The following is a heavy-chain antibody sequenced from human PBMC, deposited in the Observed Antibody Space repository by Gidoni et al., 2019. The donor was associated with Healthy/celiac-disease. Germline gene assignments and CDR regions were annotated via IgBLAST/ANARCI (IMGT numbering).Heavy chain of an antibody. Sequence: EVQLLESGGGWVQPGGSLRLSCAASGFTLSSYASSWVRQATGKGLEWVSAISGSGGSTYYADSVKGRFTISRDNSKNTLYLQMNSLRAEDTAVYYCAKDHLQRIIYYYYGMDVWGQGTTVTVSS. CDR2: ISGSGGST. CDR3: AKDHLQRIIYYYYGMDV. J-gene: IGHJ6*02. V-gene: IGHV3-23*01. CDR1: GFTLSSYA. D-gene: IGHD3-10*01.